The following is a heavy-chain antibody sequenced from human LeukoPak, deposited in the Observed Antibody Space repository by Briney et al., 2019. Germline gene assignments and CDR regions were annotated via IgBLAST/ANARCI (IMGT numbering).Heavy chain of an antibody. CDR3: ARGDGRGSYKGYYFDY. Sequence: GGSLRLSCAASGFTFSTYTLNWVRQAPGKGLEWVSSISSSSSYIYYADSVKGRFTISRDNAKNSLYLQMNSLRAEDTAVYYCARGDGRGSYKGYYFDYWGQGTLVTVSS. D-gene: IGHD1-26*01. CDR1: GFTFSTYT. J-gene: IGHJ4*02. V-gene: IGHV3-21*01. CDR2: ISSSSSYI.